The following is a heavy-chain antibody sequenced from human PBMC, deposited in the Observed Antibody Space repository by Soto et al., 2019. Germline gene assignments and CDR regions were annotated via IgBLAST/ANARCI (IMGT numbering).Heavy chain of an antibody. CDR2: IIPIFGTA. CDR1: GGTFSSYA. CDR3: ARELLGGYGGKSDY. D-gene: IGHD4-17*01. V-gene: IGHV1-69*13. Sequence: GASSEVSCKASGGTFSSYAISWVRQAPGQGLEWMGGIIPIFGTANYAQKFQGRVTITADESTSTAYMELSSLRSEDTAVYYCARELLGGYGGKSDYWGQGTLVTVSS. J-gene: IGHJ4*02.